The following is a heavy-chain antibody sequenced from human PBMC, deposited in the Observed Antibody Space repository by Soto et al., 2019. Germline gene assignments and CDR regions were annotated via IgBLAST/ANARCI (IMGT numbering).Heavy chain of an antibody. CDR2: INAGNGNT. CDR3: ARKEASGDAFDL. Sequence: ASVKVSCKASGYTFTTYAMHWVRQAPGQRLEWMGWINAGNGNTKYSQKFQGRVTITRDTSASTAYMELSSLRSEDTAVYYCARKEASGDAFDLWGQGTMVTVSS. V-gene: IGHV1-3*01. CDR1: GYTFTTYA. D-gene: IGHD1-26*01. J-gene: IGHJ3*01.